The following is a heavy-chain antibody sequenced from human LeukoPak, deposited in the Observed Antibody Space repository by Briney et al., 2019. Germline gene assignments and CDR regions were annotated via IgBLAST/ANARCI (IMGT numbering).Heavy chain of an antibody. CDR3: ASLLWFGESLPNWFDS. D-gene: IGHD3-10*01. V-gene: IGHV3-74*01. CDR1: GFTFSSYW. J-gene: IGHJ5*01. CDR2: VNTDGSTT. Sequence: GGSLRLSCAASGFTFSSYWMHWVRQAPGKGLVWVSRVNTDGSTTNYADSVKGRFTISRDNAKNTLYLQMNSLRAEDTALYYCASLLWFGESLPNWFDSWGQGTLVTVSS.